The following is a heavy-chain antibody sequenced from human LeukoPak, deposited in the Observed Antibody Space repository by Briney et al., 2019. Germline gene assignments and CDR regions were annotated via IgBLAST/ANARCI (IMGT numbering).Heavy chain of an antibody. CDR2: MKPNNSDT. Sequence: GASVKVSCKASGYTFTSFDVNWVRQAPARGPEWMGWMKPNNSDTGFAQNVQGRLTLTRDTSISTAYMELSSLRSEDTAVYYCATGVSRWDYFDTWGQGTLVTVSS. V-gene: IGHV1-8*01. J-gene: IGHJ4*02. CDR1: GYTFTSFD. D-gene: IGHD5-24*01. CDR3: ATGVSRWDYFDT.